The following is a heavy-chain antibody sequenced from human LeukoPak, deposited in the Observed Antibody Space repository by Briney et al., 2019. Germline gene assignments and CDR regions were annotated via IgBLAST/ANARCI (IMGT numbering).Heavy chain of an antibody. CDR1: GFTFSSYE. D-gene: IGHD4-23*01. Sequence: GGSLRLSCAASGFTFSSYEMNWVRQAPGKGLERVSYISSSGSTIYYADSVKGRFTISRDNAKNSLYLQMNSLRAEDTAVYYCARDQTTVVTPEGYYYGMDVWGQGTTVTVSS. J-gene: IGHJ6*02. V-gene: IGHV3-48*03. CDR3: ARDQTTVVTPEGYYYGMDV. CDR2: ISSSGSTI.